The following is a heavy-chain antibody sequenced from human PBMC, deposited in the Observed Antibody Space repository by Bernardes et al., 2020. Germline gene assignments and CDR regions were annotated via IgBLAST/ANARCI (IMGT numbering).Heavy chain of an antibody. CDR2: IYYSGST. CDR3: AGQLPAAPHYYYYGMDG. J-gene: IGHJ6*02. V-gene: IGHV4-39*01. Sequence: SETLSLTCTVSGGSISSSSYYWGWIRQPPGKGLEWIGSIYYSGSTYYNPSLKSRVTISVDTSKNQFSLKLSSVTAADKAVYYCAGQLPAAPHYYYYGMDGWGQGTTVTVSS. D-gene: IGHD2-2*01. CDR1: GGSISSSSYY.